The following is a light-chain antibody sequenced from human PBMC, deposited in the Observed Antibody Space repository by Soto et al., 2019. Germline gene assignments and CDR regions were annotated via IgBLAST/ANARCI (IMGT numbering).Light chain of an antibody. J-gene: IGKJ4*01. Sequence: EIVLTQSPATLSLSPGERATLSCRASQSVKNYLAWYQQKPGQAPRLLIYDISNRATGIPARFSGSGSGADFTLTISSLEAEDFAVYYCQQSNNWPWLTFGGGTRVEI. V-gene: IGKV3-11*01. CDR1: QSVKNY. CDR3: QQSNNWPWLT. CDR2: DIS.